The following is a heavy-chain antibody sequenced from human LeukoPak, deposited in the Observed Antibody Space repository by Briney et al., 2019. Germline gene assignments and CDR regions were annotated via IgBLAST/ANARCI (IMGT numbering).Heavy chain of an antibody. Sequence: PSETLSLTCTVSGGSISSSSYYWGWIRQPPGKGLQWLGSVYYNGITYYNPSLKSRVIISIDTSKNLFSLNLTSVTAADTAVYYCARSPPTYCTDGGCYSALLGDYWGLGTLVTDSS. CDR3: ARSPPTYCTDGGCYSALLGDY. CDR2: VYYNGIT. D-gene: IGHD2-15*01. CDR1: GGSISSSSYY. J-gene: IGHJ4*02. V-gene: IGHV4-39*07.